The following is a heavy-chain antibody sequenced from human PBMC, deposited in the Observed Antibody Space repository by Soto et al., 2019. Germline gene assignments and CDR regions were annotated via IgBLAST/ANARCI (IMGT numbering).Heavy chain of an antibody. V-gene: IGHV1-18*01. D-gene: IGHD3-10*01. CDR3: ARKDGWFGTYGMDA. J-gene: IGHJ6*02. CDR2: INCHNGNT. Sequence: GASVKVSCKASGYSFSSYGISWVRQAPGQGLEWMGWINCHNGNTHYAQKLQGRATMTTDTFTSTAYMELRSLRSDDTAVYYCARKDGWFGTYGMDAWGQGTTVTVSS. CDR1: GYSFSSYG.